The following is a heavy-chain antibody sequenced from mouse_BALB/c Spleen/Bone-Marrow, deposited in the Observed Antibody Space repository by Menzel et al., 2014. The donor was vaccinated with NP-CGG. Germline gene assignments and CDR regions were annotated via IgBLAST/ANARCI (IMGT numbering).Heavy chain of an antibody. Sequence: EVKLVESGPGLVKPSQSLSLTCTVTGYSITSDYAWNWIRQFPGNKLEWMGYISYSGSTSYNPSLKSRISITRDTSKIQFFLQLNSVTTEDTATYYCARNGYYYYFDYWGQGTTLTVSS. J-gene: IGHJ2*01. D-gene: IGHD2-3*01. CDR2: ISYSGST. V-gene: IGHV3-2*02. CDR1: GYSITSDYA. CDR3: ARNGYYYYFDY.